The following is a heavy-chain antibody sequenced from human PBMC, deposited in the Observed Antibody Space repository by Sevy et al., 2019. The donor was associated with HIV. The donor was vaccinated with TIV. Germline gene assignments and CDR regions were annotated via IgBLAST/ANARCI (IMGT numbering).Heavy chain of an antibody. CDR2: IKSKTDGGTT. J-gene: IGHJ4*02. D-gene: IGHD5-18*01. CDR3: SRESVDTAMVPFDY. CDR1: GFTFSNAW. V-gene: IGHV3-15*01. Sequence: GGSLRLSCAASGFTFSNAWMSWVRQAPGKGLEWVGRIKSKTDGGTTDYAAPVKGRFTISRDDSKNTLYLQMNSLKTEDTAVYYCSRESVDTAMVPFDYWGQGTLVTVSS.